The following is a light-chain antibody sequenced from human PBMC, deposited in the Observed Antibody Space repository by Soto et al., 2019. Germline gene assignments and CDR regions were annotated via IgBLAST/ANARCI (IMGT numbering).Light chain of an antibody. J-gene: IGKJ4*01. CDR2: ATS. Sequence: EVVLTQSPATLPLSPGERAALSCRTSQNISSSFFAWYQQKVGQAPRLLIYATSNRATGVPDRFSDSGSGSDFSLTISRLEPEDFAVYFCQQYASSPLTFGGGTNIEVK. CDR1: QNISSSF. V-gene: IGKV3-20*01. CDR3: QQYASSPLT.